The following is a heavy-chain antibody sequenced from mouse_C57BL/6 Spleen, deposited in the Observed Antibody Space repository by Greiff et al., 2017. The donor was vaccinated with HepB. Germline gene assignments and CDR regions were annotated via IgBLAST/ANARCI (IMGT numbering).Heavy chain of an antibody. CDR1: GFTFSSYA. CDR2: ISDGGSYT. Sequence: EVMLVESGGGLVKPGGSLKLSCAASGFTFSSYAMSWVRQTPEKRLEWVATISDGGSYTYYPDNVKGRFTISRDNAKNNLYLQMSHLKSEDTAMYYCARWSGHYYGSSGAWFAYWGQGTLVTVSA. CDR3: ARWSGHYYGSSGAWFAY. V-gene: IGHV5-4*03. D-gene: IGHD1-1*01. J-gene: IGHJ3*01.